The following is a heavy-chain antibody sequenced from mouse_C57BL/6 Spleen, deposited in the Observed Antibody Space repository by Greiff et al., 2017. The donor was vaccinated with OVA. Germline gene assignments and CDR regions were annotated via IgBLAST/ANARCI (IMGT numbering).Heavy chain of an antibody. CDR3: ASYYYGSSYVVY. CDR2: IYPGDGDT. Sequence: QVQLQQSGPELVKPGASVKISCKASGYAFSSSWMNWVKQRPGKGLEWIGRIYPGDGDTNYNGKFKGKATLTADKSSSTAYMQLSSLTSEDSAVYFCASYYYGSSYVVYWGQGTTLTVSS. V-gene: IGHV1-82*01. CDR1: GYAFSSSW. D-gene: IGHD1-1*01. J-gene: IGHJ2*01.